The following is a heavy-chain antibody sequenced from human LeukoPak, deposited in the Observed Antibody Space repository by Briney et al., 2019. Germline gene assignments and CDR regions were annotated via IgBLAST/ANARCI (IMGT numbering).Heavy chain of an antibody. CDR3: AYILPSSWYDYFLH. J-gene: IGHJ1*01. V-gene: IGHV1-69*13. D-gene: IGHD6-19*01. CDR1: GGTFSNYA. CDR2: IIPIFGTA. Sequence: SVKVSYKASGGTFSNYAISWVRQAPGQGLEWMGAIIPIFGTANYAQKFQGRVTITADESTSKAYMELSSLRSEDTAVYCCAYILPSSWYDYFLHWGQGTLVTVSS.